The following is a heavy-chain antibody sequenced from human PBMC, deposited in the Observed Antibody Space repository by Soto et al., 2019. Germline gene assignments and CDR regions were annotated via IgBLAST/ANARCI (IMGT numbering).Heavy chain of an antibody. V-gene: IGHV4-39*01. CDR3: AGYGYSSGWSLRPFDY. Sequence: QLQLQESGPGLVKPSETLSLTCTVSGGSISSSSYYWGWIRQPPGKGLEWIGSIYYSGSTYYNPSLKSRVTISVDMSKNQFSLKLSSVTAADTAVYYCAGYGYSSGWSLRPFDYWGQGTLVTVSS. CDR1: GGSISSSSYY. D-gene: IGHD6-19*01. J-gene: IGHJ4*02. CDR2: IYYSGST.